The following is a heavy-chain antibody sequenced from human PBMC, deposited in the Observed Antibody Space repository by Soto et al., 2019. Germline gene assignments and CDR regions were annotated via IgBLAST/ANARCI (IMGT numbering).Heavy chain of an antibody. CDR2: IDPNDSFI. CDR3: ARPASGGSRDAFDI. D-gene: IGHD2-15*01. J-gene: IGHJ3*02. V-gene: IGHV5-10-1*01. CDR1: GYRFTGFW. Sequence: PGESLKISCQGSGYRFTGFWLNWVRQRPGKGLEWVGMIDPNDSFINYSPPFEGHVTISADKSISTAYLQWTRLQAADTAIYYCARPASGGSRDAFDIWGQGTLVTVS.